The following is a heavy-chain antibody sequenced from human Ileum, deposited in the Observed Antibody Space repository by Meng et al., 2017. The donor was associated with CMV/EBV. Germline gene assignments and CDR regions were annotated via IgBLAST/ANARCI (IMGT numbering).Heavy chain of an antibody. D-gene: IGHD6-19*01. Sequence: QVQLEEPGPGLVKPSQTLALTCIVSGESLSNGDYDWSWIPQPPGKGPECIGYIYYSGSTLYNPSLKSPVTISLDKSKNQFSLRLRSVTAADTAVYFCAREGGGWYFDSWGQGTLVTVSS. CDR3: AREGGGWYFDS. CDR1: GESLSNGDYD. V-gene: IGHV4-30-4*01. J-gene: IGHJ4*02. CDR2: IYYSGST.